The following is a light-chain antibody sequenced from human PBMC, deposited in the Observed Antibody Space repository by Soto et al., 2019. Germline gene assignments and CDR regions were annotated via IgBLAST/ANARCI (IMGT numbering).Light chain of an antibody. CDR2: GAS. CDR3: QQSSGALWT. V-gene: IGKV1-39*01. CDR1: QTIFSH. Sequence: DIPMTQSPSSLSASVGDRVTMTCRASQTIFSHLNWYQHKPGKAPKLLIYGASSLLSGVPSRFSGSGSGTDFTLTISSLQPEDFATYYCQQSSGALWTFGQGTKLEIK. J-gene: IGKJ1*01.